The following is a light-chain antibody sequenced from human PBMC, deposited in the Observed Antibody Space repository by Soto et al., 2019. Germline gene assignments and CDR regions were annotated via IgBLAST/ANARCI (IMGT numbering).Light chain of an antibody. V-gene: IGLV2-18*02. CDR1: SSDVGRYNR. CDR2: EVT. CDR3: SSFTGSGTVV. J-gene: IGLJ3*02. Sequence: QSALTQPPSVSGSPGQSVTISCTGTSSDVGRYNRVSWYQQPPGTAPKLMIYEVTNRPSGVPDRFSGSKSGNTASLTISGLQAEDEADYYCSSFTGSGTVVFGGGTQLTVL.